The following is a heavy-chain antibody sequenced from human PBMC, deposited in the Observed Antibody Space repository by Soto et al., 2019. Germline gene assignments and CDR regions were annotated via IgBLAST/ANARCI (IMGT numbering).Heavy chain of an antibody. J-gene: IGHJ5*02. V-gene: IGHV4-38-2*01. D-gene: IGHD3-10*01. CDR1: VYSISSGYY. CDR2: IYHSGST. CDR3: ARGILVVWFGETLPPQDWFDP. Sequence: SETLSLTCAVSVYSISSGYYWGWIRQPPGKGLEWIGSIYHSGSTYYNPSLKSRVTISVDTSKNQFSLKLSSVTAADTAVYYCARGILVVWFGETLPPQDWFDPWGQGTLVTVSS.